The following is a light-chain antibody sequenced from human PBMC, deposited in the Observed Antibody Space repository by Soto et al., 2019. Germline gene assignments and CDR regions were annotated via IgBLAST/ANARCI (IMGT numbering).Light chain of an antibody. CDR1: HPVSSSY. J-gene: IGKJ2*01. CDR3: QHYDSPPYT. Sequence: EIVLTQSPATLSLSPGERATLSCGASHPVSSSYLAWYQQKPGLAPRLLIYDASNRATGIPDRFSGSGSGTDFTLTISRLEPEDFAVYYCQHYDSPPYTFGQGTKLEIK. CDR2: DAS. V-gene: IGKV3D-20*01.